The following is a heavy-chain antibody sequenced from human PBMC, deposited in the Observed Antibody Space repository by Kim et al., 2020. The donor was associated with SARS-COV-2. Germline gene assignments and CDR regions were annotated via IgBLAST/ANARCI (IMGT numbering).Heavy chain of an antibody. CDR1: GGSISSGGYY. V-gene: IGHV4-31*03. CDR3: ARGVRKVYYFDY. Sequence: SETLSLTCTVSGGSISSGGYYWSWIRQHPGKGLEWIGYIYYSGSTYYNPSLKSRVTISVDTSKNQFSLKLSSVTAADTAVYYCARGVRKVYYFDYWGQGTLVTVSS. J-gene: IGHJ4*02. D-gene: IGHD6-6*01. CDR2: IYYSGST.